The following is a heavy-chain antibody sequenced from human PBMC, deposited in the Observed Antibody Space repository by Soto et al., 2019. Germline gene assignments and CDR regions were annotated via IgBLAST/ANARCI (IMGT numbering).Heavy chain of an antibody. Sequence: QLLESGPGLVKPSETLSLTCTVSGGSISSSSYYWGWIRQPPGKGLEWIGRIYYSGSTYYNPSLKSRVTISVDTSKNQFSLKLSSVTAADTAVYYCARHGDIVVVPAASATSYYFDYCGQGTLVTVSS. CDR1: GGSISSSSYY. V-gene: IGHV4-39*01. D-gene: IGHD2-2*01. CDR2: IYYSGST. CDR3: ARHGDIVVVPAASATSYYFDY. J-gene: IGHJ4*02.